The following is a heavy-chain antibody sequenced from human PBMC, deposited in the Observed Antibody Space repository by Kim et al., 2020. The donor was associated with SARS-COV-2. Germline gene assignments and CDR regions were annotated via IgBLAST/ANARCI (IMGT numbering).Heavy chain of an antibody. V-gene: IGHV2-5*01. CDR3: AHRLSSTSYDY. J-gene: IGHJ4*02. D-gene: IGHD2-2*01. Sequence: KRYRPSLQSRLTITKDTSKNQVVLTMTDMDPVDTATYYCAHRLSSTSYDYWGQGTLVTVSS. CDR2: K.